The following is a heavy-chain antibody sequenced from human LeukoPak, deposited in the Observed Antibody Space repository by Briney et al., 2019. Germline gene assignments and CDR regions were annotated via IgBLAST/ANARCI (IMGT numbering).Heavy chain of an antibody. CDR1: GYTFTRDA. V-gene: IGHV7-4-1*02. Sequence: GASVKVSCKTSGYTFTRDAMNWVRQAPGQGFEWMGWINTNTRNPTYAQGFTGRFVFSLDTSVSTAYLQISSLKAEDTAVYYCARGNWGSGTFPRPFDYWGQGTLVTVSS. CDR3: ARGNWGSGTFPRPFDY. CDR2: INTNTRNP. J-gene: IGHJ4*02. D-gene: IGHD3-10*01.